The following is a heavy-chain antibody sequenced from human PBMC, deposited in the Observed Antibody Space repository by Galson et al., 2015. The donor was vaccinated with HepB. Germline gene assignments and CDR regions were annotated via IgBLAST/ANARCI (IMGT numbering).Heavy chain of an antibody. D-gene: IGHD6-13*01. CDR3: ARAGYSSSPDY. Sequence: CAASGFTFSDYYMSWIRQAPGKGLEWVSYISSSSSYTNYADSVKGRFTISRDNAKNSLYLQMNSLRAEDTAVYYCARAGYSSSPDYWGQGTLVTVSS. J-gene: IGHJ4*02. CDR1: GFTFSDYY. V-gene: IGHV3-11*06. CDR2: ISSSSSYT.